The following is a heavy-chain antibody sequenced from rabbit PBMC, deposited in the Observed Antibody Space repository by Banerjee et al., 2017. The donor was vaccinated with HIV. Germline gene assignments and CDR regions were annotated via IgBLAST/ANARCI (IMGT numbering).Heavy chain of an antibody. Sequence: QEQLEESGGDLVKPEGSLALTCKASGFSLSSSDWICWVRQAPGKGLEWIACIYAGSSGSTYYASWAKGRFTISKTSSTTVTLQMTSLTAADTATYFCARGGAVVRYFTLWGQGTLVTVS. CDR2: IYAGSSGST. CDR3: ARGGAVVRYFTL. J-gene: IGHJ4*01. CDR1: GFSLSSSDW. D-gene: IGHD1-1*01. V-gene: IGHV1S45*01.